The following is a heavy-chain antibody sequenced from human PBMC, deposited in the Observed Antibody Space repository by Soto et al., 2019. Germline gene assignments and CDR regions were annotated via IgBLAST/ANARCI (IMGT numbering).Heavy chain of an antibody. CDR1: GGSISSYY. J-gene: IGHJ4*02. CDR3: ARGVVGATKAVLFDY. D-gene: IGHD1-26*01. CDR2: IYYSGST. V-gene: IGHV4-59*01. Sequence: KPSETLSLTCTVSGGSISSYYWSWIRQPPGKGLEWIGYIYYSGSTNYNPSLKSRVTISVDTSKNQFSLKLSSVTAADTAVYYCARGVVGATKAVLFDYWGQGTLVTVSS.